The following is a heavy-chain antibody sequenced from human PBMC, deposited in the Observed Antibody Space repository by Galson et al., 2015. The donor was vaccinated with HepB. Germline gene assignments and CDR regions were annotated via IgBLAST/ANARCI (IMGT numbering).Heavy chain of an antibody. V-gene: IGHV3-23*01. CDR1: GFTFSSYA. CDR2: ISGSGGST. D-gene: IGHD3-3*01. Sequence: SLRLSCAASGFTFSSYAMSWVRQAPGKGLEWVSAISGSGGSTRYVDSVKGRFTISRDNSMNTLYLQMSSLGAEDTAVYYCAKGAGFGFNNWFDPWGQGTLVTVSS. J-gene: IGHJ5*02. CDR3: AKGAGFGFNNWFDP.